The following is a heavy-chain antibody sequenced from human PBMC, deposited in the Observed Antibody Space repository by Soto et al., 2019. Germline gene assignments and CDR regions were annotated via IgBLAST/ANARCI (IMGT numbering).Heavy chain of an antibody. Sequence: EVQLVESGGGLVQPGGSLRLSCAXSGXTXXXRSMHWVRQAPGKGLVWVSGIDNAGTDSTYADSVKGRFTSSRDNAKNTLYLQMNSLRVEDTAVYYCARGWFGPDVWGKGTTVTVSS. CDR3: ARGWFGPDV. CDR1: GXTXXXRS. CDR2: IDNAGTDS. J-gene: IGHJ6*04. V-gene: IGHV3-74*01. D-gene: IGHD3-10*01.